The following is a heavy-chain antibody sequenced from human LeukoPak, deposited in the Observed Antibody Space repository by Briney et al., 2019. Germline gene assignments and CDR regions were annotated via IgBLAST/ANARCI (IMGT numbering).Heavy chain of an antibody. CDR2: INPNSGDT. J-gene: IGHJ4*02. V-gene: IGHV1-2*06. D-gene: IGHD5-12*01. Sequence: ASVKVSCKASGYTFTGYYMHWVRQAPGQGLEWMGRINPNSGDTNYAQKLQGRVTMTTDTSTSTAYMELRSLRSDDTAVYYCARAAHLVPTIPDYWGQGTLVTVSS. CDR3: ARAAHLVPTIPDY. CDR1: GYTFTGYY.